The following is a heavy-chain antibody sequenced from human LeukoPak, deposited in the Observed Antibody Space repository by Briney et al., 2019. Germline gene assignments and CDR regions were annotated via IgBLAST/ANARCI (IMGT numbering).Heavy chain of an antibody. Sequence: TPSETLSLTCTVSGVSISIYYWSWVRQPPGKGLEWIGYIYNSGSTIYNPSLNSRATISADTSKNQFSLQLSSVTAADTAVYYCVRDRELNYWGQGTLVTVSS. CDR3: VRDRELNY. V-gene: IGHV4-59*01. CDR1: GVSISIYY. CDR2: IYNSGST. J-gene: IGHJ4*02. D-gene: IGHD1-7*01.